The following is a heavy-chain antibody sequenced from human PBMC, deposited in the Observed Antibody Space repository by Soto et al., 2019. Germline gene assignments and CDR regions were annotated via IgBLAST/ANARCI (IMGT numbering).Heavy chain of an antibody. CDR1: GFTLSSYW. CDR3: ARALFPDVDIYAMDV. V-gene: IGHV3-7*01. CDR2: TRQDGGQS. D-gene: IGHD5-12*01. J-gene: IGHJ6*02. Sequence: PGGSLRLSCEASGFTLSSYWMSWIRQAPGKGLEWVANTRQDGGQSYLVDSVQGRFTISRDNSKNTVYLQMNTLSAEDTAVYYCARALFPDVDIYAMDVWGQGTTVTVSS.